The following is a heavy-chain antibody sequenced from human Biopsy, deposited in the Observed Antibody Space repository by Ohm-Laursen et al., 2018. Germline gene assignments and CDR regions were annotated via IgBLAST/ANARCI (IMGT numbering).Heavy chain of an antibody. CDR3: AREIYPTTIYRPVDS. D-gene: IGHD3-3*01. CDR2: IWYDGRNQ. Sequence: SLRLSCAASGFTFSNYGMHWVRQAPGKRLEWVAVIWYDGRNQYYADFMKGRFTISRDNSKNTLYLQMNGLRAEDTAVYFCAREIYPTTIYRPVDSWGQGTLVTVSS. CDR1: GFTFSNYG. J-gene: IGHJ5*01. V-gene: IGHV3-33*01.